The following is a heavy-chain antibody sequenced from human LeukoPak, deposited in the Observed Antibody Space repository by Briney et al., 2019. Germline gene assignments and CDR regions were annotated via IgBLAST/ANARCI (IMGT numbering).Heavy chain of an antibody. V-gene: IGHV1-2*02. D-gene: IGHD6-6*01. CDR2: INPNSGGT. CDR3: ARDRERLVRPFQGFDP. Sequence: ASVKVSCKASGYTFTGYYMHWVRQAPGQGLEWMGWINPNSGGTNYAQKFQGRVTMTRDTSISTAYMELSRLRSDDTAVYYCARDRERLVRPFQGFDPWGQGTLVTVSS. CDR1: GYTFTGYY. J-gene: IGHJ5*02.